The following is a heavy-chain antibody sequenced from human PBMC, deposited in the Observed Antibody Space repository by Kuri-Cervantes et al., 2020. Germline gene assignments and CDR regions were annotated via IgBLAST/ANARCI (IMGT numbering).Heavy chain of an antibody. CDR3: ARMGGSGSYWVDY. V-gene: IGHV2-70D*14. J-gene: IGHJ4*02. CDR1: GFSLSTSGMR. D-gene: IGHD3-10*01. CDR2: IDWDDDK. Sequence: SGPTLVKPTQTLTLTCTFSGFSLSTSGMRVSWIRQPPGKALEWLARIDWDDDKFYSTSLKTRLTISKDPSKNQVVLTMTNMDPVDTATYYCARMGGSGSYWVDYWGQGTLVTVSS.